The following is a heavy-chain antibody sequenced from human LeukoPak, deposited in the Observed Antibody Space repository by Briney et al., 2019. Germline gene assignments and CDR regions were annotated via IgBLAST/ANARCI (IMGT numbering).Heavy chain of an antibody. CDR2: IIPIFGTT. V-gene: IGHV1-69*05. J-gene: IGHJ6*03. D-gene: IGHD6-6*01. CDR1: GGTFSSYA. CDR3: ARHPYSSSGDYGPDYFYMDV. Sequence: GASLKVSCKASGGTFSSYAFYWVRQAPGQGLEWMGRIIPIFGTTTYAQKFQGRVTITTDESTSTAYMEVSSLRSEDTAVYYCARHPYSSSGDYGPDYFYMDVWGKGTTVTVSS.